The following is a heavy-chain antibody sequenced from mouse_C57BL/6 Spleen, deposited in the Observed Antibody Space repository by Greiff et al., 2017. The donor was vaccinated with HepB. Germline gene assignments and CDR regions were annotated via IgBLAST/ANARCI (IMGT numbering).Heavy chain of an antibody. CDR2: IYPGDGDT. D-gene: IGHD1-1*01. CDR3: ARGGGSSYVDV. CDR1: GYAFSSSW. V-gene: IGHV1-82*01. J-gene: IGHJ1*03. Sequence: QVQLKQSGPELVKPGASVKISCKASGYAFSSSWMNWVKQRPGKGLEWIGRIYPGDGDTNYNGKFKGKATLTADKSSSTAYMQLSSLTSEDSAVYVGARGGGSSYVDVWGTGTTVTVSS.